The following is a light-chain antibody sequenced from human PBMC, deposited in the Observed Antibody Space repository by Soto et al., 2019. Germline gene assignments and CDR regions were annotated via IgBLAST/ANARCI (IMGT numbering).Light chain of an antibody. CDR2: GAS. Sequence: EIVLTQSPGTLSLSPGERATLSCRASQSVSSSFLAWYQQKPGQAPRLLIYGASSRATGIPDRFSGSGSGTHFTLTISRLEPEDFAVYYCHQYGASPLTVGQGTKLEIK. J-gene: IGKJ2*01. V-gene: IGKV3-20*01. CDR3: HQYGASPLT. CDR1: QSVSSSF.